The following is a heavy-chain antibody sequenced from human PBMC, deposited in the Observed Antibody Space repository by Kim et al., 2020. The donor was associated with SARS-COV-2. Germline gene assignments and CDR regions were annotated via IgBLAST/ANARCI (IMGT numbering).Heavy chain of an antibody. Sequence: GGSLRLSCAASGFTSSDYWMHWVRQAPGMGLLWVSRINSDGSTTTYADSVKGRFTISRDNAKNTLYLQMNSLRAEDTAVYYCARVYYYGSGNYDYWGQGTLVTVSS. J-gene: IGHJ4*02. CDR2: INSDGSTT. CDR1: GFTSSDYW. CDR3: ARVYYYGSGNYDY. V-gene: IGHV3-74*01. D-gene: IGHD3-10*01.